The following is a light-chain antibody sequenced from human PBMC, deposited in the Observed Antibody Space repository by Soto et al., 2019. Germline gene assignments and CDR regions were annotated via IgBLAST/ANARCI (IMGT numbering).Light chain of an antibody. V-gene: IGKV1-39*01. J-gene: IGKJ2*01. CDR3: QQSYSTPYT. CDR2: GTS. Sequence: DIQMTQSPSSLSASVGDRVTITCRASQSITNYLNWYQQKPGKAPKLLIYGTSSLQSGVPSRFGGSGSETEFTLTISSLQPDDFATYYCQQSYSTPYTFGQGTKVDI. CDR1: QSITNY.